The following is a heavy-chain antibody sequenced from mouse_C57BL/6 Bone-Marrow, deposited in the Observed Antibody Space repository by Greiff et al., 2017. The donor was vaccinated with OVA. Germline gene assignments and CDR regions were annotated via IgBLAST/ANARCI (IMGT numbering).Heavy chain of an antibody. D-gene: IGHD2-4*01. CDR1: GYSFTDYN. V-gene: IGHV1-39*01. Sequence: SGPELVKPGASVKISCKASGYSFTDYNMNWVKQSTGKSLEWIGVINPNYGTTSYNQKFKGKATLTVDQSSSTAYMQLNSLTSEDSAVYYWASTPIYYDYLWYFDVWGTGTTVTVSS. J-gene: IGHJ1*03. CDR2: INPNYGTT. CDR3: ASTPIYYDYLWYFDV.